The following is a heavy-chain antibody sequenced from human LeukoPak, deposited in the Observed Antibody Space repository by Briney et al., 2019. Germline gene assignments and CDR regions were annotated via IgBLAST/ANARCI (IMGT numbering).Heavy chain of an antibody. CDR1: GYTFTSYQ. CDR3: ARESSDVQWDLDY. V-gene: IGHV1-46*01. J-gene: IGHJ4*02. D-gene: IGHD1-26*01. CDR2: INPSGGRT. Sequence: ASVKVSCRASGYTFTSYQMHWVRQAPGQGLEWVGMINPSGGRTRYAQNFQGRVTTTRDTTTRTVYMELSSLRSEDTAMYYCARESSDVQWDLDYWGQGTLITVPS.